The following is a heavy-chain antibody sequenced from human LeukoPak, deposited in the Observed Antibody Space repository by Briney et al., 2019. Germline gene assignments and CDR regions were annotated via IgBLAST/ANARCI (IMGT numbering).Heavy chain of an antibody. V-gene: IGHV1-69*01. D-gene: IGHD3-16*02. CDR3: ASVGYRVGQTERINDF. Sequence: SVKVSCKASGGTFSRYAISWVRQAPGQGLEWMGGVLPMSGTANYAQKFQGRVTITADESTNTANMELRSLRPEDTALYYCASVGYRVGQTERINDFWGQGTLVAVSS. CDR2: VLPMSGTA. J-gene: IGHJ4*02. CDR1: GGTFSRYA.